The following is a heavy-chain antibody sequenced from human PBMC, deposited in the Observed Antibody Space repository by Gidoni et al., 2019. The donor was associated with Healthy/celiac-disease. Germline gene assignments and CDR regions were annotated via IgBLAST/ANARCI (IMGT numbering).Heavy chain of an antibody. CDR1: GYTFTSYG. CDR3: ARALDSGYDWGVYYYYYGMDV. V-gene: IGHV1-18*04. Sequence: QVQLVQSGAEVKKPGASVKVSCKASGYTFTSYGICWGRQAPGQGLEWMGWISAYNGNTNYAQKLQGRVTMTTDTSTSTAYMELRSLGSDDADVYYCARALDSGYDWGVYYYYYGMDVWGQGTTVTVSS. J-gene: IGHJ6*02. CDR2: ISAYNGNT. D-gene: IGHD5-12*01.